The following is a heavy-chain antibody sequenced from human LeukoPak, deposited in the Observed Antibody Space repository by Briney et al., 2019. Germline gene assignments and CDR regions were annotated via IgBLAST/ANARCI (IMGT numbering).Heavy chain of an antibody. V-gene: IGHV1-8*02. J-gene: IGHJ4*02. CDR1: GGTFSSYA. CDR3: ARSMVRGAEVLPLYYFDA. D-gene: IGHD3-10*01. Sequence: AASVKVSCKASGGTFSSYAINWVRQATGQGLEWMGWMNPNSGNTGYAQKFQGRVTMTRNTSISTAYMELSSLRSEDTAVYYCARSMVRGAEVLPLYYFDAWGQGTLVTVSS. CDR2: MNPNSGNT.